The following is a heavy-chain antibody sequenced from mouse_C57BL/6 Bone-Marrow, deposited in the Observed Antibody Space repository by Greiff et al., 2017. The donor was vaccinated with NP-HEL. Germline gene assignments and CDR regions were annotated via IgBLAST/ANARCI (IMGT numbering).Heavy chain of an antibody. CDR3: AKLRLGYYFDY. CDR2: IDPSDSYT. D-gene: IGHD2-4*01. J-gene: IGHJ2*01. CDR1: GYTFTSYW. V-gene: IGHV1-69*01. Sequence: VQLQQTGAELVMPGASVKLSCKASGYTFTSYWMHWVKQRPGQGLEWIGEIDPSDSYTNYNQKFKGKSTLTVDKSSSTAYMQLSSLTSEDSAVYYCAKLRLGYYFDYWGQGTTLTVSS.